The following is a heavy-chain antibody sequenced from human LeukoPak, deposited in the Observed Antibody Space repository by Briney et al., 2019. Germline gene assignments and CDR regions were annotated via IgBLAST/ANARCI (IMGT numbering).Heavy chain of an antibody. CDR3: VRDQSGHYDQYYFDY. Sequence: GGSLRLSCAASGFTLSSYGINWVRQAPGGGLGWVASSRTISSYRAYADSVKGRLTSSRDNATNSVYLQMNSLRAEDTAVYYCVRDQSGHYDQYYFDYWGQGTWVTVSS. V-gene: IGHV3-21*01. D-gene: IGHD3-3*01. J-gene: IGHJ4*02. CDR2: SRTISSYR. CDR1: GFTLSSYG.